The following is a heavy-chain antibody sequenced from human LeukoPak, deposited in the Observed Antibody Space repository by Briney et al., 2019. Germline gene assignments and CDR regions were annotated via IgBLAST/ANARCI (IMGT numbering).Heavy chain of an antibody. CDR1: GFTFSDYY. V-gene: IGHV3-11*01. D-gene: IGHD1-26*01. CDR2: ISSGGRTM. J-gene: IGHJ3*02. Sequence: PGGSLRLSCAASGFTFSDYYMTWIRQAPGKGLEWISYISSGGRTMYYTDSVKGRFTISRDNSKNTLYLQMNSLRAEDTAVYYCAKEFSGSYFLYGAFDIWGQGTMVSVSS. CDR3: AKEFSGSYFLYGAFDI.